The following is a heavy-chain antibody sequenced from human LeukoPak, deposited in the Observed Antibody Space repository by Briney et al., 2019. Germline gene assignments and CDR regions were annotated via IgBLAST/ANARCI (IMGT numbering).Heavy chain of an antibody. V-gene: IGHV1-2*02. D-gene: IGHD2-15*01. CDR3: ARVISEVYCSGGSCSGDDAFDI. CDR2: INPNSGGT. J-gene: IGHJ3*02. Sequence: ASVKVSCKASGYTFTGYYMHWVRQAPGQGLEWMGWINPNSGGTNYAQKFQGRVTMTRDTSISTAYMELSRLRSEDTAVYYCARVISEVYCSGGSCSGDDAFDIWGQGTMVTVSS. CDR1: GYTFTGYY.